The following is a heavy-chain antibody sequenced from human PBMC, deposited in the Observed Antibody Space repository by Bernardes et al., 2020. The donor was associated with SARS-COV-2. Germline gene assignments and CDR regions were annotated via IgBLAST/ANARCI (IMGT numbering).Heavy chain of an antibody. D-gene: IGHD3-9*01. V-gene: IGHV3-33*01. CDR3: AREDLTGYNYFDY. J-gene: IGHJ4*02. CDR2: IWYDGSNK. Sequence: GGSLRLSCAASGFTFSSYGMHWVRQAPGKGLEWVAVIWYDGSNKYYADSVKGRFTISRDNSKNTLYLQMNSLRAEDTAVYYCAREDLTGYNYFDYWGQGTLVTVSS. CDR1: GFTFSSYG.